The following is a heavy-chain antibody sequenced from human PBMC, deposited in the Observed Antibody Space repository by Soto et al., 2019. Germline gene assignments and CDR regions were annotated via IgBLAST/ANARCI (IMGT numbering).Heavy chain of an antibody. Sequence: GGSLRLSCAASGFTFSSYGMHWVRQAPGKGLEWVAVISYDGSNKYYADSVKGRFTISRDNSKNTLYLQMNSLRAEDTVVYYFAKSMGLTEYTYYYDCSGYSNYYYGMDVWGQGTTVTVSS. CDR1: GFTFSSYG. CDR3: AKSMGLTEYTYYYDCSGYSNYYYGMDV. CDR2: ISYDGSNK. J-gene: IGHJ6*02. V-gene: IGHV3-30*18. D-gene: IGHD3-22*01.